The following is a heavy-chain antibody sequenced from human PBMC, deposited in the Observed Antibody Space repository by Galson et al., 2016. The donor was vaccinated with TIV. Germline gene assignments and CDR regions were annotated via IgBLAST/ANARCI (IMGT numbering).Heavy chain of an antibody. D-gene: IGHD3-9*01. CDR2: INPSTGDT. CDR3: ARRERYFNYMDV. CDR1: RDTFNGYR. V-gene: IGHV1-2*02. J-gene: IGHJ6*03. Sequence: SVKVSCKASRDTFNGYRIHWVRQAPGQGLEWMGWINPSTGDTNSAQNFQDRVTMTRDTSIITIYMELSRLRSDDTAVYYCARRERYFNYMDVWGKGTMVTVSS.